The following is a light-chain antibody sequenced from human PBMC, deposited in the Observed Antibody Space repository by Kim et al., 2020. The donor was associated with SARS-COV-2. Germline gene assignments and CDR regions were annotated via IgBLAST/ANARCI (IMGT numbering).Light chain of an antibody. CDR3: SSYTASSKVL. V-gene: IGLV2-8*01. CDR2: EVS. J-gene: IGLJ3*02. Sequence: QSALTQPPSASGSPGQSVTISCTGTSSDVGGYQYVSWYQQHPGKVPKLLIYEVSKRPSGVPDRSSGSKSGSTASLTVSGLQAEDEADYYCSSYTASSKVLFGGGTQLTVL. CDR1: SSDVGGYQY.